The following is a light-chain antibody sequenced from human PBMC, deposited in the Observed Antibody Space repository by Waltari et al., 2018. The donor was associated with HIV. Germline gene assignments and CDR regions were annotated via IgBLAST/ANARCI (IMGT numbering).Light chain of an antibody. J-gene: IGLJ1*01. Sequence: SYELTQPPSVSVSPGQTARITCSGAALPNKYAYWYQQRPGQAPLLVIFKDSERPSGIPERFSGSSSGTTVTLTISGVQAEDEADYYCQSADSSGTYVFGTGTKVTVL. CDR3: QSADSSGTYV. V-gene: IGLV3-25*03. CDR1: ALPNKY. CDR2: KDS.